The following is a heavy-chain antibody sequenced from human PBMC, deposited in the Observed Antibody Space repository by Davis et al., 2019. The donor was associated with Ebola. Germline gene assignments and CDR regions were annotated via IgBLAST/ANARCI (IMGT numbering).Heavy chain of an antibody. J-gene: IGHJ4*02. Sequence: GGSLRLSCAASGFSFSTYEINWVRQASGKGLEWVGRIRSKTNNFATAYAASVNGRFTISISESTNTAYLQLNSLKTEDTAIYYCTRRAYYFNGTDYYGAFDYWGQGTLVTVSS. CDR1: GFSFSTYE. V-gene: IGHV3-73*01. CDR3: TRRAYYFNGTDYYGAFDY. D-gene: IGHD3-22*01. CDR2: IRSKTNNFAT.